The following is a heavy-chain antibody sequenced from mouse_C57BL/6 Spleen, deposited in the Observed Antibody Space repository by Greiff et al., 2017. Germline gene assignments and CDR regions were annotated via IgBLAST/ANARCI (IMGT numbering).Heavy chain of an antibody. CDR2: ISSGGSYT. V-gene: IGHV5-6*02. CDR1: GFTFSSYG. D-gene: IGHD1-1*01. Sequence: EVKLEESGGDLVKPGGSLKLSCAASGFTFSSYGMSWVRQTPDKRLEWVATISSGGSYTYYPDSVKGRFTISRDNAKNTLYLQMSSLKSEDTAMYYCARDYYGSRLYFDYWGQGTTLTVSS. CDR3: ARDYYGSRLYFDY. J-gene: IGHJ2*01.